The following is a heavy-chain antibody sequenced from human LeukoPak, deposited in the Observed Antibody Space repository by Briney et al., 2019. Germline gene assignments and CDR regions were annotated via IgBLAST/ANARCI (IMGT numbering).Heavy chain of an antibody. D-gene: IGHD6-13*01. Sequence: PGGSLRLSCVASGFTFRSYDLHWVRHTTGKGLEWVSAIGTADDTFYPDSVEGRFTISRDDAKNSLYLQMSNLRVGDTAVYYCARSGYYHYYGLDVWGQGTTVTVSS. CDR3: ARSGYYHYYGLDV. J-gene: IGHJ6*02. CDR2: IGTADDT. V-gene: IGHV3-13*04. CDR1: GFTFRSYD.